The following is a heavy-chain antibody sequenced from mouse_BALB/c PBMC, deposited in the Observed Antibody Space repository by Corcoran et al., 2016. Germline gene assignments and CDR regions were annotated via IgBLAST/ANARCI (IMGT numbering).Heavy chain of an antibody. CDR3: ARNYCYDSRWYFDV. V-gene: IGHV1-9*01. CDR1: GYTFSSYW. D-gene: IGHD2-12*01. Sequence: QVQLQQSGAELMKPGASVKISCKATGYTFSSYWIEWVKQRPGHGLEWIGEILPGSGSTNYNEKFKGKATVTADTSSNTAYMQLSSLTSEDSAVYYCARNYCYDSRWYFDVWGAATTVTVSS. J-gene: IGHJ1*01. CDR2: ILPGSGST.